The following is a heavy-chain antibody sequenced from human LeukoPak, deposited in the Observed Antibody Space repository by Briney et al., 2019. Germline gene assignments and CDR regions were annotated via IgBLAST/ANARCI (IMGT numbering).Heavy chain of an antibody. Sequence: GGSLRLSCTASGFTFSDYYMSWVRQAPGKGLEWASYISDRGDTIYYADSVKGRFTVSRDNDKKSVSLQMNSLRVEDTAVYYCTRLKAGNWGPGTLVTVSS. J-gene: IGHJ4*02. CDR2: ISDRGDTI. V-gene: IGHV3-11*01. CDR1: GFTFSDYY. CDR3: TRLKAGN.